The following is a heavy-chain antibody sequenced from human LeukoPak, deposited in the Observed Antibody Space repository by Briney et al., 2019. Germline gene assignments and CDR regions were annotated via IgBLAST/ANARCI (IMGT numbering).Heavy chain of an antibody. V-gene: IGHV3-23*01. J-gene: IGHJ4*02. D-gene: IGHD5-12*01. Sequence: GGSLRLSCAASGFTFSSYAMSWVRQATGKGLEWVSAISGSGGSTYYADSVKGRFTISRDNSKNTLYLQMNSLRAEDTAVYYCAKAGVATIKGDYWGQGTLVTVSS. CDR3: AKAGVATIKGDY. CDR1: GFTFSSYA. CDR2: ISGSGGST.